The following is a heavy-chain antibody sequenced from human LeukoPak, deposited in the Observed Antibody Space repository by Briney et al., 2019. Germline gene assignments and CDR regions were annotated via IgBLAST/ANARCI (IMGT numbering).Heavy chain of an antibody. D-gene: IGHD6-13*01. Sequence: PGGSLRLSCAASGFTFSSYSMNWVRQAPGKGLEWVSSISSSSYIYYADSVEGRFTISRDNAKNSLYLQMNSLRAEGTAVYYCASQYSSSWYSWGQGTLVTVSS. CDR1: GFTFSSYS. CDR3: ASQYSSSWYS. J-gene: IGHJ4*02. V-gene: IGHV3-21*01. CDR2: ISSSSYI.